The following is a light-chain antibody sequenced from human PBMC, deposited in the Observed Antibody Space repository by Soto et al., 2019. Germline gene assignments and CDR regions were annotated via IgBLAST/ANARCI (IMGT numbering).Light chain of an antibody. V-gene: IGKV3-20*01. CDR1: QSVSSSY. Sequence: EIVLTQSPGTLSLSPGERATLSCRASQSVSSSYLAWYQQKPGQAPRLLIYGASSRATGIPGRFSGSGSGTDFTLNISRLEPEDFALYYCQQYGRSPFTFGPGTKVDIK. CDR3: QQYGRSPFT. CDR2: GAS. J-gene: IGKJ3*01.